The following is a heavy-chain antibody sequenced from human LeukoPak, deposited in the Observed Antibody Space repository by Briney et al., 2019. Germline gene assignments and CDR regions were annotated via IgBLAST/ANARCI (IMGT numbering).Heavy chain of an antibody. D-gene: IGHD3-10*01. CDR1: RFTFSSYG. CDR2: IWYDGSNK. CDR3: ARDSGGSGSYYKGPFDY. V-gene: IGHV3-33*01. Sequence: GGSLRLSCAASRFTFSSYGMHWVRQAPGKGLEWVAVIWYDGSNKYYADSVKGRFTISRDNSKNTLYLQMNSLRAEDTAVYYCARDSGGSGSYYKGPFDYWGQGTLVTVSS. J-gene: IGHJ4*02.